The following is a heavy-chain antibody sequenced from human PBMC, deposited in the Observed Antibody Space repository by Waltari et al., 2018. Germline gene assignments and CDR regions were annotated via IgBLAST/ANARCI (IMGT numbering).Heavy chain of an antibody. Sequence: QVQLQESGPGLVKPSETLSLTCTVSGGSISTYYWSWIRQPPGEGLEWIGYIHYSGSTSYNPSLKSRVTISVDTSKNQLSLKVSSVTAADTAVYYCAREYSSFDYWGQGTLVTVSS. CDR3: AREYSSFDY. V-gene: IGHV4-59*01. D-gene: IGHD6-13*01. J-gene: IGHJ4*02. CDR1: GGSISTYY. CDR2: IHYSGST.